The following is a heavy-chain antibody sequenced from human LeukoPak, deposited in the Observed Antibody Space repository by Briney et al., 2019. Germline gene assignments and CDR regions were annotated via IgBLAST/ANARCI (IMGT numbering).Heavy chain of an antibody. D-gene: IGHD5-12*01. J-gene: IGHJ4*02. CDR1: GFTFSSYA. CDR2: IWYDGSNK. CDR3: ARDLVRTDSGYDSGPVGY. Sequence: GGSLRLSCAASGFTFSSYAMSWVRQAPDKGLEWVAVIWYDGSNKYYAESVKGRFTISRDNSKNTLYLQMNSLRGEDTALYYCARDLVRTDSGYDSGPVGYWGQGTLVTVSS. V-gene: IGHV3-33*08.